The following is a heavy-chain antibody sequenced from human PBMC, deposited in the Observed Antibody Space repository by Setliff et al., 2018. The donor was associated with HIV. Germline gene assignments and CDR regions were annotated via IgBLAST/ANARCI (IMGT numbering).Heavy chain of an antibody. CDR2: IYSTGDT. V-gene: IGHV4-28*03. CDR1: GYSISSGYY. CDR3: ARVRLTMIMMVDYFDQ. Sequence: PSETLSLTCAVSGYSISSGYYWSWIRQPPGKGLEWVGHIYSTGDTNYNPSLKSRVTLSADTSKNQLSLSLTSVTAADTAVYYCARVRLTMIMMVDYFDQWGQGTLVTVSS. J-gene: IGHJ4*02. D-gene: IGHD3-22*01.